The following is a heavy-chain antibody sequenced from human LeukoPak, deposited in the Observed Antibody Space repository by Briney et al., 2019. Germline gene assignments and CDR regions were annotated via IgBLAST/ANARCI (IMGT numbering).Heavy chain of an antibody. CDR3: AKGFEDSSSSTDAFHI. Sequence: GGSLRLSCAASGFKFDDYAMHWVRQAPGKGLEWVSSISWHSGAMDYADSVKGRFIISRDNARNSLYLQMNSLRTDDMALYYCAKGFEDSSSSTDAFHIWGQGTMVTVSS. V-gene: IGHV3-9*03. CDR1: GFKFDDYA. CDR2: ISWHSGAM. D-gene: IGHD6-6*01. J-gene: IGHJ3*02.